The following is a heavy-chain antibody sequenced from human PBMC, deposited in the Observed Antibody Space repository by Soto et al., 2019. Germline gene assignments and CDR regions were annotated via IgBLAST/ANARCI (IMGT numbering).Heavy chain of an antibody. CDR3: ARGRYGDY. CDR2: ISAHNGNT. V-gene: IGHV1-18*01. Sequence: QIHLVQSGAEVKKPGASVKVSCKGSGYGFTTYGITWVRQAPGQGLEWMAWISAHNGNTNYAQKLQGRVTVTRDTPTSTPYMELRSLRSDDTAVYYWARGRYGDYWGQGALVTVSS. CDR1: GYGFTTYG. D-gene: IGHD1-1*01. J-gene: IGHJ4*02.